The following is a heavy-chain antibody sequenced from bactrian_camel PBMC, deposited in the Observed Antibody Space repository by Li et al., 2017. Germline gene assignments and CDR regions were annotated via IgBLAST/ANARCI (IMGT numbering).Heavy chain of an antibody. V-gene: IGHV3S40*01. CDR2: ITRAGEYK. D-gene: IGHD2*01. CDR3: AAALHTMVIRATY. CDR1: GFTFSRYY. Sequence: VQLVESGGGLVQPGGSLRLSCETSGFTFSRYYMSWVRQAPGRGLEWVSHITRAGEYKYYEDSVKGRFTISGDNAKTTLYLQMNSLTPEDTAMYYCAAALHTMVIRATYWGQGTQVTVS. J-gene: IGHJ4*01.